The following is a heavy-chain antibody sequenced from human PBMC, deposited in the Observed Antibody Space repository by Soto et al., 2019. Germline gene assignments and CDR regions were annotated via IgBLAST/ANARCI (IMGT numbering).Heavy chain of an antibody. V-gene: IGHV4-59*01. CDR2: IYYSGST. CDR3: ARAAQGYCTNGVCYNYYGMDV. CDR1: GGSISSYY. D-gene: IGHD2-8*01. J-gene: IGHJ6*02. Sequence: SETLSLTCTVSGGSISSYYWSWIRQPPGKGLEWIGYIYYSGSTNYNPSLKSRVTISVDTSKNQFSLKLSSVTAADTAVYYCARAAQGYCTNGVCYNYYGMDVWGQGTTVTVSS.